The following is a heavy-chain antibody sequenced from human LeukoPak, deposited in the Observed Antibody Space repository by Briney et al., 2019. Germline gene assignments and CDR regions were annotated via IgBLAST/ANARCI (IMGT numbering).Heavy chain of an antibody. CDR1: GYSFTSYW. V-gene: IGHV5-51*01. J-gene: IGHJ3*02. CDR2: FYPGDSDT. Sequence: GESLKISWKGPGYSFTSYWIGWVRPMPGKGMEWMGIFYPGDSDTRYSPSFQGQVTISGDKSTSTAYLQWSSLKASDTAMYYCPREGPGPLDIWGQGTMVTVSS. CDR3: PREGPGPLDI.